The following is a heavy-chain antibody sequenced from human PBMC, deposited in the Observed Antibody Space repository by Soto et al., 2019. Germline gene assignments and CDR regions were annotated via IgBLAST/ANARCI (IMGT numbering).Heavy chain of an antibody. V-gene: IGHV3-9*01. CDR2: ISWNSGSI. CDR3: ARERGCSSTSCYFSYGMDV. Sequence: GGSLRLSCAASGFTFDDYAMHWVRQAPGKGLEWVSGISWNSGSIGYADSVKGRFTISRDNAKNSLYLQMNSLRAEDTALYYCARERGCSSTSCYFSYGMDVRGQGTTVTVSS. J-gene: IGHJ6*02. D-gene: IGHD2-2*01. CDR1: GFTFDDYA.